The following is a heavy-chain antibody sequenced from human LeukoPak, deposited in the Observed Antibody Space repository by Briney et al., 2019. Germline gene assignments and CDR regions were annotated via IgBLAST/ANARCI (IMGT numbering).Heavy chain of an antibody. Sequence: ETLSLTCAVYGGSFSGYYWSRIRQPPGKGLEWIGEINHSGSTNYNPSLKSRVTMSVDTSKNQFSLKLSSVTAADTAVYYCARFCHDTSGPKSYFDYWGQGTLVTVSS. V-gene: IGHV4-34*01. CDR1: GGSFSGYY. CDR3: ARFCHDTSGPKSYFDY. J-gene: IGHJ4*02. CDR2: INHSGST. D-gene: IGHD3-22*01.